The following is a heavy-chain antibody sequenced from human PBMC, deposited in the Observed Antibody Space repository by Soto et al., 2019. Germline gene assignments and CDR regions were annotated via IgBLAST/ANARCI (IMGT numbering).Heavy chain of an antibody. CDR1: GLTFSRYA. Sequence: EEQLLESGGGLVQPGGSLRLSCAASGLTFSRYAMSWVRQAPGKGLEWVSIINPSGDITYYGDSVKGRFTISRDNSKTTLSLQTNSVRAADTAGEHCAKSLRPSAVTTYYVDYGGQGTLVTVSS. V-gene: IGHV3-23*01. CDR2: INPSGDIT. D-gene: IGHD4-17*01. J-gene: IGHJ4*02. CDR3: AKSLRPSAVTTYYVDY.